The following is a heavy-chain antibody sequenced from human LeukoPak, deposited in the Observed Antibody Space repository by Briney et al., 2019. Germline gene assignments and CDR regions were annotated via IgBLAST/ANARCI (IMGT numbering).Heavy chain of an antibody. CDR3: ARVVVPAAIYYYYGMDV. D-gene: IGHD2-2*01. CDR2: INPNSGGT. V-gene: IGHV1-2*06. Sequence: GASVKVSCKASGYTFTGYYMHWVRQAPGQGREWMGRINPNSGGTNYAQKFQGRVTMTRDTSISTAYMELSRLRSDDTAVYYCARVVVPAAIYYYYGMDVWGQGTTVTVSS. CDR1: GYTFTGYY. J-gene: IGHJ6*02.